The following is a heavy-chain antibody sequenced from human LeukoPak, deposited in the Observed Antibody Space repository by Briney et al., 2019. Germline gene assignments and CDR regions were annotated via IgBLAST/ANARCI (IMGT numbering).Heavy chain of an antibody. CDR3: ATRELKDAFDI. V-gene: IGHV3-30*03. CDR2: ISYDGSNK. CDR1: GFTFSSYG. Sequence: GRSLRLSCAASGFTFSSYGMHWVRQAPGKGLEWVAVISYDGSNKYYADSVKGRFTISRDNSKNTLYLQMNSLRAEDTAVYYCATRELKDAFDIWGQGTMVTVSS. J-gene: IGHJ3*02. D-gene: IGHD3-10*01.